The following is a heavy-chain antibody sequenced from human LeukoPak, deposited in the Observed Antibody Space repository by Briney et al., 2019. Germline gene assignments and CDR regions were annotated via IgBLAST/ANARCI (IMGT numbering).Heavy chain of an antibody. CDR2: ISCRGGST. D-gene: IGHD3-10*01. CDR1: GFPFNSYA. Sequence: GASLRLSCASSGFPFNSYAMSWVPQAPGKALEDVSDISCRGGSTYYADSVKGRFNIPGDNSKNTLYLEMNRLRAETTAVYYCAKDRGGDDWGQGTLVTVSS. J-gene: IGHJ4*02. V-gene: IGHV3-23*01. CDR3: AKDRGGDD.